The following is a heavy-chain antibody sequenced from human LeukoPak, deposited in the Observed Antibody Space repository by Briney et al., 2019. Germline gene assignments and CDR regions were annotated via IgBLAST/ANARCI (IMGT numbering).Heavy chain of an antibody. CDR2: ISYDGSNK. CDR3: AKETRQGYSYGYSIVGMDV. J-gene: IGHJ6*02. D-gene: IGHD5-18*01. V-gene: IGHV3-30*18. CDR1: GFTFSSYG. Sequence: GRSLRLSCAASGFTFSSYGMHWVRQAPGKGLEWVAVISYDGSNKYYADSVKGRFTISRDNSKNTLYLQMKSLRAEDTAVYYCAKETRQGYSYGYSIVGMDVWGQGTTVTVSS.